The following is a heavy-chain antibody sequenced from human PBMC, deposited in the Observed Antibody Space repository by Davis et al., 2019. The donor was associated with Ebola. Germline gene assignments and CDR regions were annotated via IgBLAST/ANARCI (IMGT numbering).Heavy chain of an antibody. Sequence: PGGSLRLSCAASGFIFSSYGMHWVRQGPGKGLEWVALIWYDGSTKYYADSVKGRFTISRDNSKNTLYLRMNSLRPEDTAVYYCARDRPDVNDFPLVWFDPWGQGTLVTVSS. CDR1: GFIFSSYG. CDR3: ARDRPDVNDFPLVWFDP. V-gene: IGHV3-33*01. J-gene: IGHJ5*02. CDR2: IWYDGSTK. D-gene: IGHD5/OR15-5a*01.